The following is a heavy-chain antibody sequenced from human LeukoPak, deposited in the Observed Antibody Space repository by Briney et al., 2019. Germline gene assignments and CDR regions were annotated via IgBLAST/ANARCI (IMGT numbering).Heavy chain of an antibody. CDR1: GGSISSSNYY. J-gene: IGHJ4*02. V-gene: IGHV4-39*01. CDR3: ARTYYHDSSGQGNFDS. CDR2: IYYSGST. D-gene: IGHD3-22*01. Sequence: SETLSLTCTVSGGSISSSNYYWGWIRQPPGKGLEWIGSIYYSGSTYFNPSLKSRVTISVDTSKNQFSLKLSSVTAADTAVYYCARTYYHDSSGQGNFDSWGQGTLVTVSS.